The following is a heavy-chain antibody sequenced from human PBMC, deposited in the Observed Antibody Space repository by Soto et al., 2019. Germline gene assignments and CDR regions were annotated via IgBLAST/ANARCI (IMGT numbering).Heavy chain of an antibody. CDR3: AKGEGGRASATFDF. V-gene: IGHV3-30*18. CDR1: GFTFSSYA. J-gene: IGHJ4*02. D-gene: IGHD3-16*01. CDR2: LSSDGSNK. Sequence: QVQLVESGAGVVQPGRSLRLSCAASGFTFSSYAMHWVRQAPGKGLEWVAVLSSDGSNKDYADSVKGRFTISRDNSKNTLYLHMNTLRADDTAVYYCAKGEGGRASATFDFWGQGTLVTVSS.